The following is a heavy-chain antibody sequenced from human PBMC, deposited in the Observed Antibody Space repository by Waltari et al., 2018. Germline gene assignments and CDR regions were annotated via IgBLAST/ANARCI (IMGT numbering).Heavy chain of an antibody. D-gene: IGHD2-15*01. V-gene: IGHV2-5*01. J-gene: IGHJ3*02. CDR3: AHSIGSYLLTDAFDI. Sequence: QITLKESGPTLVKPTQTLTLTCTFSGFSLSTSGVGVGWIRQPPGKALEWLALIYWNDDKRYSPSLKSRLTITKDTSKNQVVLTMTNMDPVDTATYYCAHSIGSYLLTDAFDIWGQGTMVTVSS. CDR1: GFSLSTSGVG. CDR2: IYWNDDK.